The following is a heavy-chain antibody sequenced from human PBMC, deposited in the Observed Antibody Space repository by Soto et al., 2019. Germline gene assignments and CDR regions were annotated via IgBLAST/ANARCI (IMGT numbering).Heavy chain of an antibody. V-gene: IGHV1-3*01. J-gene: IGHJ6*02. Sequence: ASVKVSCKSSVYSFTTHGMHCVRPAPGQSLEWMGWINGGTGQTKHSQRFQGRVIITRDTSASTAYMELGSLRSEDTAVYYCARGKGMEENYYYYGLDIWGQGTTVNVS. CDR3: ARGKGMEENYYYYGLDI. D-gene: IGHD1-1*01. CDR1: VYSFTTHG. CDR2: INGGTGQT.